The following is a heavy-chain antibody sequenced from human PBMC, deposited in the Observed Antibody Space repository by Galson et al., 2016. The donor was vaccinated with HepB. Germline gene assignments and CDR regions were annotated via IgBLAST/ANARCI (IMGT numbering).Heavy chain of an antibody. CDR2: ISFDESDN. CDR3: ARVRGRRGPAALDY. J-gene: IGHJ4*02. D-gene: IGHD6-25*01. Sequence: SLRLSCAVSGFTFSSYPMHWVRQAPGKGLEWVAVISFDESDNYYADFVKGRFTISRDNSKNTLYLQMNSLRAEDTAVYYCARVRGRRGPAALDYWGQGTRVTVSS. V-gene: IGHV3-30*03. CDR1: GFTFSSYP.